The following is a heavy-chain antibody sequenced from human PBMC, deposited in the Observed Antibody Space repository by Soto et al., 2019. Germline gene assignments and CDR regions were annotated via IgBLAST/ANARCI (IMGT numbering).Heavy chain of an antibody. D-gene: IGHD1-1*01. Sequence: QVHLVQSGAEVKKPGASVKVSCKASGYTFTSYGITWVRQAPGQGLEWMGWISAHNGNTDYAQKLQGRVIVTRDTSTSTAYMELKSLRSDNTAVYYCARGRYGDYWGQGALVTVSS. V-gene: IGHV1-18*01. CDR3: ARGRYGDY. J-gene: IGHJ4*02. CDR2: ISAHNGNT. CDR1: GYTFTSYG.